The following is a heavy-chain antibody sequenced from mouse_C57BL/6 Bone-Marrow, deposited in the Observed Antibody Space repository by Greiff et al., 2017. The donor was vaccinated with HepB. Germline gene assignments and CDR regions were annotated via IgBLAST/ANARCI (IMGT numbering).Heavy chain of an antibody. V-gene: IGHV1-59*01. CDR3: ARSRDYAGRFAY. J-gene: IGHJ3*01. D-gene: IGHD2-4*01. CDR1: GYTFTSYW. CDR2: IDPSDSYT. Sequence: VQLQQPGAELVRPGTSVKLSCKASGYTFTSYWMHWVKQRPGQGLEWIGVIDPSDSYTNYNPKFKGKATLTVDTSSSTAYMQLSSLTSEDSAVYYCARSRDYAGRFAYWGQGTLVTVSA.